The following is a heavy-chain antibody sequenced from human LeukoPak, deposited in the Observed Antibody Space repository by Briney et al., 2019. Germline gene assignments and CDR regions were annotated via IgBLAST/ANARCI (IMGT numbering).Heavy chain of an antibody. CDR2: ISSSSSYI. D-gene: IGHD3-10*01. Sequence: GGSLRLSCAASGFTFSSYSMNWVRQAPGKGLEWVSSISSSSSYIYYADSVKGRFTISRDNAKNSLYLQMNSLRAGDTAVYYCARALGENWFDPWGQGTLVTVSS. CDR3: ARALGENWFDP. V-gene: IGHV3-21*01. CDR1: GFTFSSYS. J-gene: IGHJ5*02.